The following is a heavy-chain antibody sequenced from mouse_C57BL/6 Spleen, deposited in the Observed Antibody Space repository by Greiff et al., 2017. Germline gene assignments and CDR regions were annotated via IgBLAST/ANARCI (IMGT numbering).Heavy chain of an antibody. Sequence: QVQLQQSGPELVKPGASVKISCKASGYAFSSSWMNWVKQRPGKGLEWIGRIYPGDGDTNYNGKFKGKATLTADKSSSTAYMQLSSLTSEDSAVYFCASLDSSGVFAYWGQGTLVTVSA. CDR2: IYPGDGDT. J-gene: IGHJ3*01. V-gene: IGHV1-82*01. D-gene: IGHD3-2*02. CDR1: GYAFSSSW. CDR3: ASLDSSGVFAY.